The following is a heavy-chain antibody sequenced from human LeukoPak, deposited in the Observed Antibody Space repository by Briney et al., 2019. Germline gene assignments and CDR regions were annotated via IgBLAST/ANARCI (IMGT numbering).Heavy chain of an antibody. J-gene: IGHJ4*02. V-gene: IGHV2-5*01. D-gene: IGHD1-26*01. Sequence: SGPTLVNPTQTLTLTCTFSVFSLSTSGVGVGWIRQPPGKALEWLALIYWNDDKRYSPSLKSRLTITKDTSKNQVVLTMTNMDPVDTATYYCAHRLRELPYLSFDYWGQGTLVTVSS. CDR3: AHRLRELPYLSFDY. CDR2: IYWNDDK. CDR1: VFSLSTSGVG.